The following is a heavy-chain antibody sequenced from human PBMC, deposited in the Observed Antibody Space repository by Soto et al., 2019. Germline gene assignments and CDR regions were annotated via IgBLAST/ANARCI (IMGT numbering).Heavy chain of an antibody. D-gene: IGHD6-19*01. Sequence: ASVKVSCKASGYTFTSYGISWVRQAPGQGLEWMGWISAYNGNTNYAQKLQGRVTMTRDTSTSTVYMELSSLRSEDTAVYYCARSMSPMQQWPGGYWGQGTLVTVSS. V-gene: IGHV1-18*01. CDR1: GYTFTSYG. CDR2: ISAYNGNT. J-gene: IGHJ4*02. CDR3: ARSMSPMQQWPGGY.